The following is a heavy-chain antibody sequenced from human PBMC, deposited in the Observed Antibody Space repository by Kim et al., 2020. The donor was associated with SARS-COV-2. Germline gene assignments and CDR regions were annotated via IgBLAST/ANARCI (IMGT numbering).Heavy chain of an antibody. CDR2: IYYSGST. D-gene: IGHD3-22*01. J-gene: IGHJ4*02. Sequence: SETLSLTCTVSGGSISSGGYYWSWIRQHPGKGLEWIGYIYYSGSTYYNPSLKSRVTISVDTSKNQFSLKLSSVTAADTAVYYCARAQDYYDSSGYHTPFDYWGQGTLVTVSS. CDR1: GGSISSGGYY. V-gene: IGHV4-31*03. CDR3: ARAQDYYDSSGYHTPFDY.